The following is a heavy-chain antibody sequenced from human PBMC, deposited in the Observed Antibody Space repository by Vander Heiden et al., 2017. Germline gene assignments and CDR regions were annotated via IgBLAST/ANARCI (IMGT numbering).Heavy chain of an antibody. CDR3: AREAYGMDV. V-gene: IGHV3-7*01. CDR2: IKKDGSEK. Sequence: EVQLVESGGGLVQPGGSLRLPCPASGFPFSSYWMRWVRPAPGKGLEWVANIKKDGSEKYYVDSVKGRFTISRDNAKNSLYLQMNSLRAEDTAVYYCAREAYGMDVWGQGTTVTVSS. J-gene: IGHJ6*02. CDR1: GFPFSSYW.